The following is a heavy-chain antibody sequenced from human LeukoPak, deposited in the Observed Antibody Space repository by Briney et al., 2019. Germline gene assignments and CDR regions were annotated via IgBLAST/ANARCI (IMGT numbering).Heavy chain of an antibody. V-gene: IGHV3-7*03. CDR3: ARATSAYYYPDAFDI. CDR2: IKQDGSGK. D-gene: IGHD3-22*01. Sequence: GGSLRLSCVVSGFTLSNSWMSWVRQAPGKGLEWVANIKQDGSGKYYVDFVKSRFTISRDNAKNSLYLQMSSLRAEDTAVYYCARATSAYYYPDAFDIWGQGTMVTVSS. CDR1: GFTLSNSW. J-gene: IGHJ3*02.